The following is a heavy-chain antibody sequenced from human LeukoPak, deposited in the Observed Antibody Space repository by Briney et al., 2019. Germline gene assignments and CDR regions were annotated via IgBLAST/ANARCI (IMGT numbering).Heavy chain of an antibody. CDR1: GYTFTSYD. V-gene: IGHV1-8*01. CDR2: MNPNSGNT. CDR3: ARVRGSSSSWYVEMGFDP. J-gene: IGHJ5*02. D-gene: IGHD6-13*01. Sequence: ASVKVSCKASGYTFTSYDINWVRQATGQGLEWMGWMNPNSGNTGYAQKFQGRVTMTRNTSISTAYMELSSLRSEDTAVYYCARVRGSSSSWYVEMGFDPWGQGTLVTVSS.